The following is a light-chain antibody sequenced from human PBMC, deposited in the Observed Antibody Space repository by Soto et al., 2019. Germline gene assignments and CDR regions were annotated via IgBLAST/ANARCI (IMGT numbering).Light chain of an antibody. J-gene: IGLJ1*01. CDR1: SSDVGAYDY. V-gene: IGLV2-14*01. CDR2: VVS. Sequence: QSALSQPASVSGSPGQATSISCTGTSSDVGAYDYVSWYQQYPEKAPKLIRYVVSNRSSGVSNRLSGSKCGNTVSLSICGSQDKEVFVYYCSLYTSNDTPYVCGTGITVTLL. CDR3: SLYTSNDTPYV.